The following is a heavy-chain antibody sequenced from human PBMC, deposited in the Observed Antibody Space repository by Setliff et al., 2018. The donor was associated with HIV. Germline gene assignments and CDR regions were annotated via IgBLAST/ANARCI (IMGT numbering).Heavy chain of an antibody. Sequence: SETLSLTCTVSGGSISSYYWNWIRQPPGKGLEWIGSIYYSGSTNYNPSLKSRVTISVDTSKNQFSLKLGSVTAADTAVYYCAREDRDGYNPRSYFDYWGQGTLVTVSS. D-gene: IGHD5-12*01. J-gene: IGHJ4*02. CDR2: IYYSGST. V-gene: IGHV4-59*01. CDR3: AREDRDGYNPRSYFDY. CDR1: GGSISSYY.